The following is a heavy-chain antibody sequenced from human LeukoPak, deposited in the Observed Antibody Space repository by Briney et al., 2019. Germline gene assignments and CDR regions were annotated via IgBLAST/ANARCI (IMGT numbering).Heavy chain of an antibody. CDR3: ARQPYRSGAYYFDY. J-gene: IGHJ4*02. CDR2: IFHSGDT. CDR1: ADSMTGYY. Sequence: SETLSLTCTVSADSMTGYYWRWIRQPPGKGLEWVAYIFHSGDTNYNPSLRSRITISIDTSKNQFSLKLRSVTAADTAVYYCARQPYRSGAYYFDYWGQGTLITVSS. V-gene: IGHV4-59*08. D-gene: IGHD3-3*01.